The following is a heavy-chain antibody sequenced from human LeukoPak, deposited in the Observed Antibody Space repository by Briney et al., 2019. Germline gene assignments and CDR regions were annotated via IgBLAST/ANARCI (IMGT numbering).Heavy chain of an antibody. CDR3: ARRSSSGWYPDYYYYYMDV. CDR1: EFTFSNYG. J-gene: IGHJ6*03. D-gene: IGHD6-19*01. V-gene: IGHV3-30*02. CDR2: IRYDGTNK. Sequence: PGGSLRLSCAASEFTFSNYGMHWVRQAPGKGLVWVVFIRYDGTNKYYADSVKGRFTISRDNSKNTLYLKMNSLRGEDTAVYYCARRSSSGWYPDYYYYYMDVWGKGTTVTISS.